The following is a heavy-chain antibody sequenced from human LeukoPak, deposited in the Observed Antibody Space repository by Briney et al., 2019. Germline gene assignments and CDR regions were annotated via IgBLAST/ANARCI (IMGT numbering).Heavy chain of an antibody. CDR3: ARLFTRAWEYRYGMDV. Sequence: PSETLSLTCTVSGDSISNGNYYWGWIRQPPGRGLEWIGSIYIDGITHYNSSLQSRVTLSIDTSKNHFSLRLTSVTAADTAVFYCARLFTRAWEYRYGMDVWGQGTAVTVSS. V-gene: IGHV4-39*02. D-gene: IGHD1-26*01. CDR2: IYIDGIT. CDR1: GDSISNGNYY. J-gene: IGHJ6*02.